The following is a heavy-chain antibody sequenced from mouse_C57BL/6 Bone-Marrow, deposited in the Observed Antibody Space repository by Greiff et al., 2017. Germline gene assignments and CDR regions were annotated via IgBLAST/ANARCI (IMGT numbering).Heavy chain of an antibody. V-gene: IGHV5-17*01. CDR3: ATFYDGYPFDY. CDR1: GFTFSDYG. D-gene: IGHD2-3*01. J-gene: IGHJ2*01. CDR2: ISSGSSTI. Sequence: EVKLVESGGGLVKPGGSLKLSCAASGFTFSDYGMHWVRQAPEKGLEWVAYISSGSSTIYYADTVKGRFTISRDNAKNTLFLQMTSLRSEDTAMYYCATFYDGYPFDYWGQGTTLTVSS.